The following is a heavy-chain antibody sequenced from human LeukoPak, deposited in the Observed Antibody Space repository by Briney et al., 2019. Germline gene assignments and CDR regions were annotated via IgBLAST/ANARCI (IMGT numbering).Heavy chain of an antibody. V-gene: IGHV3-20*04. Sequence: GGSLRLSCAASGFTFDDYGMSWVRQAPGKGLEWVSGINWNGGSTGYADSVKGRFTISRDNSKNTLYLQMNSLRAEDAAVYYCAKRGYSYGLAWGQGTLVTVSS. D-gene: IGHD5-18*01. CDR3: AKRGYSYGLA. CDR1: GFTFDDYG. CDR2: INWNGGST. J-gene: IGHJ5*02.